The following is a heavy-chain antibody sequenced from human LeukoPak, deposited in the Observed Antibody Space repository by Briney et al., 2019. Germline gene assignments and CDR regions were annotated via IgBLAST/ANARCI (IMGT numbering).Heavy chain of an antibody. CDR2: INHSGST. V-gene: IGHV4-34*01. CDR3: ARGRRTLVVVPAAPKPYYFDY. CDR1: GGSFSGYY. J-gene: IGHJ4*02. D-gene: IGHD2-2*01. Sequence: SETLSLTCAVYGGSFSGYYWSWIRQPPGKGLEWIGEINHSGSTNYNPSLKSRVTISVDTSKNQSSLKLSSVTAADTAVYYCARGRRTLVVVPAAPKPYYFDYWGQGTLVTVSS.